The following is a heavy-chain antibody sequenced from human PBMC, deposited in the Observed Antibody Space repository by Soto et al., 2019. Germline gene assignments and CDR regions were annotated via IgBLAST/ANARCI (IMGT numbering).Heavy chain of an antibody. CDR1: GFSPTTDRVG. V-gene: IGHV2-5*02. CDR2: IYWDDSK. J-gene: IGHJ4*02. D-gene: IGHD1-26*01. CDR3: AHAYGGRSLY. Sequence: QTTLKESGPPLVKPKQPLTLTCTFSGFSPTTDRVGVGWIRQPPGEALEWLAVIYWDDSKTYRPSLESRLTITKDTSKNQVALTMTNMDSLDTATYYCAHAYGGRSLYWGQGTLVTVSS.